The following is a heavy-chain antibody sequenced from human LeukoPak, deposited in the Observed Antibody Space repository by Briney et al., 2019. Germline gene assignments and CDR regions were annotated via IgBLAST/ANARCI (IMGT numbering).Heavy chain of an antibody. CDR3: ARDDCSGGSCLGYYYGMDV. D-gene: IGHD2-15*01. V-gene: IGHV1-69*13. CDR2: IIPIFGTA. J-gene: IGHJ6*02. Sequence: ASVKVSCKASGYTFTSYAISWVRQAPGQGLEWMGGIIPIFGTANYAQKFQGRVTITADESTSTAYMELSSLRSEDTAVYYCARDDCSGGSCLGYYYGMDVWGQGTTVTVSS. CDR1: GYTFTSYA.